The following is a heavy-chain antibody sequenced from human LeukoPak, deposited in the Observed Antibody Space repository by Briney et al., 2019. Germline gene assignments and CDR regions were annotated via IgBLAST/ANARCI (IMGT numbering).Heavy chain of an antibody. CDR2: IIPIFGTA. CDR3: ARGSPLWYFDL. D-gene: IGHD3-10*01. Sequence: GASVKVPCKASGYTFTSYDINWVRQATGQGLEWMGGIIPIFGTANYAQKFQGRVTITTDESTSTAYMELSSLRSEDTAVYYCARGSPLWYFDLWGRGTLVTVSS. J-gene: IGHJ2*01. V-gene: IGHV1-69*05. CDR1: GYTFTSYD.